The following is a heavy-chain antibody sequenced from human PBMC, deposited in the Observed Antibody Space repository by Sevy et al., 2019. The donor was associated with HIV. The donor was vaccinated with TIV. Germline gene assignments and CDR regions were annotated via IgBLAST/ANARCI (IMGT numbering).Heavy chain of an antibody. V-gene: IGHV3-33*01. J-gene: IGHJ3*02. CDR3: ARDPSLAAASLGDAAFDI. CDR2: IWYDGSNK. CDR1: GFTFSSYG. D-gene: IGHD6-13*01. Sequence: GESLKISCAASGFTFSSYGMHWVRQAPGKGLEWVAVIWYDGSNKYYADSVKGRFTISRDNSKNTLYLQMNSLRAEDTAVYYCARDPSLAAASLGDAAFDIWGQGTMVTVSS.